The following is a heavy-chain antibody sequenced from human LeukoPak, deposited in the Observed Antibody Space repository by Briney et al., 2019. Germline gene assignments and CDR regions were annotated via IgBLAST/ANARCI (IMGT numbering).Heavy chain of an antibody. D-gene: IGHD5-18*01. Sequence: PGGSLRLSCAASGFTFSSFAMSWVRQAPGKGLEWVAFIRYDGSNKYYADSVKGRFTISRDNSKNTLYLQMNSLRAEDTAVYYCASGLTAMADFDYWGQGTLVTVSS. J-gene: IGHJ4*02. CDR1: GFTFSSFA. V-gene: IGHV3-30*02. CDR3: ASGLTAMADFDY. CDR2: IRYDGSNK.